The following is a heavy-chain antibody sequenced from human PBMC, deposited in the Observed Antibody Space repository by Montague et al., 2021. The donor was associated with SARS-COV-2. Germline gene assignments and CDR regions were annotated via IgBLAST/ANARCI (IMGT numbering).Heavy chain of an antibody. CDR2: FDPEDGET. D-gene: IGHD2-21*02. V-gene: IGHV1-24*01. CDR1: GYTLSEVS. J-gene: IGHJ4*02. Sequence: SETVSCKVSGYTLSEVSMHWVRQAPGKGLEWMGGFDPEDGETIYAQKFQGRVTMTEDTSTDTAYMELSSLRSEDSGVYYCATSRWSLLPEYWGQGTLVTVSS. CDR3: ATSRWSLLPEY.